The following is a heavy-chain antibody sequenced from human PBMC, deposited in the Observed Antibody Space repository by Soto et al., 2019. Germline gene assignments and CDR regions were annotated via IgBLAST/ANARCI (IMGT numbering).Heavy chain of an antibody. J-gene: IGHJ5*02. V-gene: IGHV1-18*04. Sequence: ASVKVSCKASGYTFTSYGISWVRQAPGQGLEWMGWISAYNGNTNYAQKLQGRVTMTTDTSTSTAYMELRSLRSDDTAVYYCGYYYCSGSWGLDPWGQGTLVTVSS. CDR1: GYTFTSYG. CDR3: GYYYCSGSWGLDP. CDR2: ISAYNGNT. D-gene: IGHD3-10*01.